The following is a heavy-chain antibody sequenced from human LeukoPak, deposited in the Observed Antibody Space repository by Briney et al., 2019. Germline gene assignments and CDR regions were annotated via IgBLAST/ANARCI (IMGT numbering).Heavy chain of an antibody. D-gene: IGHD6-19*01. Sequence: SDTLSLTCTVSGGSISSYYWSWIRQPPGKGLEWIGYIYTSGSTSYNPALKSRVTISVDTSKNQFSLKLSSVTAADTAVYYCARRLAVALFDPWGQGTLVTVSS. J-gene: IGHJ5*02. V-gene: IGHV4-4*09. CDR1: GGSISSYY. CDR3: ARRLAVALFDP. CDR2: IYTSGST.